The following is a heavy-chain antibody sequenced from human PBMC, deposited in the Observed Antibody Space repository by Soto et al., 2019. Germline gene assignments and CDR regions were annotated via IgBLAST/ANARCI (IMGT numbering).Heavy chain of an antibody. D-gene: IGHD3-3*01. CDR1: GFTFGTYG. J-gene: IGHJ4*02. CDR3: AKDKERGGYDSDFDS. Sequence: EVQLLESGGGLIQPGGSLRLSCAASGFTFGTYGMGWVRQAPGKGLEWVSTITGGNTYYAASVKGRFTISRDNYKNTLYLQMSILRAEDTALYYCAKDKERGGYDSDFDSWGEGTMVTVSS. V-gene: IGHV3-23*01. CDR2: ITGGNT.